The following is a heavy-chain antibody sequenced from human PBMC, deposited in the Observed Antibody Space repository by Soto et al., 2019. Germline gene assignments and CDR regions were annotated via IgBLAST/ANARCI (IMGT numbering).Heavy chain of an antibody. J-gene: IGHJ4*02. CDR1: GGTFSSYA. Sequence: VKVSCKASGGTFSSYAISWVRQAPGQGLEWMGGIIPIFGTANYAQKFQGRVTITADESTSTAYMELSSLRSEDTAVYYCASSRDTAMVIFDYWGKGTLVTVSS. CDR2: IIPIFGTA. CDR3: ASSRDTAMVIFDY. V-gene: IGHV1-69*13. D-gene: IGHD5-18*01.